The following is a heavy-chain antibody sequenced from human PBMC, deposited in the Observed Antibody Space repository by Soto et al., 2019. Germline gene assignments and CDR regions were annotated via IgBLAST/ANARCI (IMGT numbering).Heavy chain of an antibody. J-gene: IGHJ4*02. D-gene: IGHD2-2*02. CDR3: ARILCSSTSSYTFHY. V-gene: IGHV3-7*03. Sequence: EVQVVESGGGLVQPGGSLRLSCVASGFTFSSYWMSWVRQAPGKGLEWVANMRQDGSEKYYVDSVKGRFTISRDNAKNSMYRQMNSLRAEDTAVYYCARILCSSTSSYTFHYWGQGTPVTVTS. CDR2: MRQDGSEK. CDR1: GFTFSSYW.